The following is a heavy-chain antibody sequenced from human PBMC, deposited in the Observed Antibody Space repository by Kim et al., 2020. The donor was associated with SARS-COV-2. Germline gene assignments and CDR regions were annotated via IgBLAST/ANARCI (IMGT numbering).Heavy chain of an antibody. Sequence: GGSLRLSCAASGFTFSDYYMSWIRQAPGKGLEWVSYISSSGNTISYADSVKGRFTISRDNAKNSLYLQMNSLRAEDTAVYYCARGHYDYGWGSYRRFDYYYYGMDVWGQGTTVTVSS. V-gene: IGHV3-11*01. CDR2: ISSSGNTI. D-gene: IGHD3-16*02. J-gene: IGHJ6*02. CDR3: ARGHYDYGWGSYRRFDYYYYGMDV. CDR1: GFTFSDYY.